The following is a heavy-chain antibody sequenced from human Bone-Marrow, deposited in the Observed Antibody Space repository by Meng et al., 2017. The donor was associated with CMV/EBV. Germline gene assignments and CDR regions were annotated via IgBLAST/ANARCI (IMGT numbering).Heavy chain of an antibody. CDR1: GFTFSSYA. V-gene: IGHV3-66*02. Sequence: GESLKISCAASGFTFSSYAMHWVRQAPGKGLECVSVIYSGGSTYYADSVKGRFTISRDNSKNTLYLQMNSLRAEDTAVYYCAIPYYDILTGYYEWAFDIWGQGTMVTVSS. CDR3: AIPYYDILTGYYEWAFDI. CDR2: IYSGGST. D-gene: IGHD3-9*01. J-gene: IGHJ3*02.